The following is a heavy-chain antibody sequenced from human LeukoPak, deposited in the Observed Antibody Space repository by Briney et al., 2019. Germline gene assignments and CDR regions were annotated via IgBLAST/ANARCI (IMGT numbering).Heavy chain of an antibody. CDR3: ARGGRDGYNAFDY. J-gene: IGHJ4*02. Sequence: GGSLRLSCAASGFTFSSYEMNWVRQAPGKGLEWASYISSSGSTIYYADSVKGRFTISRDNAKKSLYLQMNSLRAEDTAVYYCARGGRDGYNAFDYWGQGTLVTVSS. CDR2: ISSSGSTI. CDR1: GFTFSSYE. V-gene: IGHV3-48*03. D-gene: IGHD5-24*01.